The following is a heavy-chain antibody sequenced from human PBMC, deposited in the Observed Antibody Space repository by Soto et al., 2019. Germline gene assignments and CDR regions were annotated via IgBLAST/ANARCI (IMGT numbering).Heavy chain of an antibody. CDR1: GYTLTELS. D-gene: IGHD1-1*01. J-gene: IGHJ6*02. CDR3: ATEGKRYNWNVGYYYGMDV. Sequence: GASVKVSCKVSGYTLTELSMHWVRQAPGKGLEWMGGFDPEDGETIYAQKFQGRATMTEDTSTDTAYMELSSLRSEDTAVYYCATEGKRYNWNVGYYYGMDVWGQGTTVTVSS. CDR2: FDPEDGET. V-gene: IGHV1-24*01.